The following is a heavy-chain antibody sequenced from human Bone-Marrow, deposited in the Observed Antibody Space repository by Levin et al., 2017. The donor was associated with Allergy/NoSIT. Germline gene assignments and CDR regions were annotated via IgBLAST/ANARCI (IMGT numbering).Heavy chain of an antibody. CDR1: GFTFSTYA. Sequence: AGGSLRLSCAASGFTFSTYAMHWVRQAPGKGLEYVSAISSNGGSTYYANSVKGRFTISRDNSKNTLYLQMGSLRAEDMAVYYCARDRFSGWPYYFDYWGQGTLVTVSS. V-gene: IGHV3-64*01. D-gene: IGHD6-19*01. CDR3: ARDRFSGWPYYFDY. CDR2: ISSNGGST. J-gene: IGHJ4*02.